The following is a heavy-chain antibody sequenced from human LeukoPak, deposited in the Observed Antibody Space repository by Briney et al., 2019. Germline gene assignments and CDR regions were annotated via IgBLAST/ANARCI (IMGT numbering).Heavy chain of an antibody. V-gene: IGHV3-33*06. CDR1: GFTFSGYG. J-gene: IGHJ4*02. Sequence: GGSLRLSCAASGFTFSGYGMHWVRQAPGKGLEWVAVIWFDGSNKYYADSVKGRFTISRDNSKNTLYLQMNSLRAEDTAVYYCAKDVESGRSADYWGQGTLVTISS. D-gene: IGHD3-10*01. CDR3: AKDVESGRSADY. CDR2: IWFDGSNK.